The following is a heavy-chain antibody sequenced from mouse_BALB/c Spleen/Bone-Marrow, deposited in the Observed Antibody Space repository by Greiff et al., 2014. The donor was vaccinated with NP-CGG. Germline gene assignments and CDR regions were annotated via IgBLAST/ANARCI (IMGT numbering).Heavy chain of an antibody. Sequence: LVKPGASVKISCKASGYSFTGYYMHWVKQSHGKSLEWIGYISCYNGATSYKQKFKGKATFTVDTSSSTAYMQFNSLTSEDSAVYYCARDYGNLYYFDYWGQGTTLTVSS. J-gene: IGHJ2*01. V-gene: IGHV1S34*01. CDR2: ISCYNGAT. D-gene: IGHD2-1*01. CDR1: GYSFTGYY. CDR3: ARDYGNLYYFDY.